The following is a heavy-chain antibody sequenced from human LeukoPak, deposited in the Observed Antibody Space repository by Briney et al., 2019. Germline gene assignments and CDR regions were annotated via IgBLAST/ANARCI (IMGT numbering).Heavy chain of an antibody. CDR1: GGSISSSSYY. Sequence: SETLSLTCTVSGGSISSSSYYWGWIRQPPGKGLEWIGSIYYSGSTYYNPSLKSRVTISVDTSKNQFSLKLTSVTAADTAVYYCAKDRCSNGIGCLYYYMDVWGKGTTVTISS. J-gene: IGHJ6*03. CDR2: IYYSGST. V-gene: IGHV4-39*02. D-gene: IGHD2-8*01. CDR3: AKDRCSNGIGCLYYYMDV.